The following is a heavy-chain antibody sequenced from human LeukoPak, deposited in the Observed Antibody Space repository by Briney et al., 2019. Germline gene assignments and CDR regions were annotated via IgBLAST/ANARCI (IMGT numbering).Heavy chain of an antibody. J-gene: IGHJ3*02. CDR1: GFTFSSYW. CDR2: IKQDGSEK. V-gene: IGHV3-7*01. Sequence: PGGSLRLSCAASGFTFSSYWMTWVRQAPVKGLEWVANIKQDGSEKYYVESVKGRSTISRDNAKNSLYVQMNSLRAEDTAVYYCARRRLAAAGTDNFDIWGQGTMVTVSS. D-gene: IGHD6-13*01. CDR3: ARRRLAAAGTDNFDI.